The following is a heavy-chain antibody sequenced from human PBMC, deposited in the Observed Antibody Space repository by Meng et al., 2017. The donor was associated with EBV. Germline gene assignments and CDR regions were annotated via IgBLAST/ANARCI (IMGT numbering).Heavy chain of an antibody. V-gene: IGHV4-34*01. D-gene: IGHD5-24*01. CDR2: INHSGST. Sequence: QGQPQQRGAGRLKPSETLSLTCAVYGGSFSGYYWSWIRQPPGKGLEWIGEINHSGSTNYNPSLKSRVTISVDTSKNQFSLKLSSVTAADTAVYYCARGRWLQPGSYFDYWGQGTLVTVSS. CDR1: GGSFSGYY. CDR3: ARGRWLQPGSYFDY. J-gene: IGHJ4*02.